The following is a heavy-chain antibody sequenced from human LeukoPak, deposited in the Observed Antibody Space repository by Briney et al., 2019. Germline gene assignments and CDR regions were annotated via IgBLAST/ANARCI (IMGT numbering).Heavy chain of an antibody. D-gene: IGHD3-3*01. CDR2: IRYDGSNK. V-gene: IGHV3-30*02. Sequence: GGSLRLSCAAAGFTFSSYGMHWVRQAPGKGLEWVAFIRYDGSNKYYADSVKGRFTISRDNSKNTLYLQMNSLRAEDTAVYYCAKEPQTYYDFWSGYPDAFDIWGQGTMVTVSS. CDR3: AKEPQTYYDFWSGYPDAFDI. CDR1: GFTFSSYG. J-gene: IGHJ3*02.